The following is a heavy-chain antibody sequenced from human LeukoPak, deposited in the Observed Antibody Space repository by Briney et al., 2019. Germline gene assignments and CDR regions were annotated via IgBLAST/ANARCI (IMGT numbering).Heavy chain of an antibody. CDR1: GGSISSGGYY. V-gene: IGHV4-31*03. D-gene: IGHD3-22*01. J-gene: IGHJ4*02. CDR2: IYYSGST. CDR3: AREDSSGYFCDY. Sequence: PSETLSLTCTVSGGSISSGGYYWSWIRQHPGKGLEWIGYIYYSGSTYYNPPLKSRVTISVDTSKNQFSLKLSSVTAADTAVYYCAREDSSGYFCDYWGQGTLVTVSS.